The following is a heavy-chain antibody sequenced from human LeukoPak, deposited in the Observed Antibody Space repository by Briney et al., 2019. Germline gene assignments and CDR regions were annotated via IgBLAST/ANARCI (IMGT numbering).Heavy chain of an antibody. J-gene: IGHJ4*02. CDR1: GSTFSSYS. V-gene: IGHV3-21*01. Sequence: GGSLRLSCAASGSTFSSYSMNWVRQAPGKGLEWVSSISSSSSYIYYADSVKGRFTISRDNAKNSLYLQMNSLRAEDTAVYYCARDSLPLWDSSSWPYFDYWGQGTLVTVSS. CDR2: ISSSSSYI. CDR3: ARDSLPLWDSSSWPYFDY. D-gene: IGHD6-13*01.